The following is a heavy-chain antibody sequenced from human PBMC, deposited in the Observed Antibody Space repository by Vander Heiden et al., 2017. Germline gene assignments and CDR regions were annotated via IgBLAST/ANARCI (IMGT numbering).Heavy chain of an antibody. D-gene: IGHD2-15*01. CDR1: GFTFSNYA. Sequence: EVQLLESGGGLVQPGGSLRLSCAASGFTFSNYAMSWVRQAPGKGLEWVSSISSGGGNTYYADAVKGRFTISRDNSMNTLYLQMRRMRAEDTAIYYSAKDTRSGGACYSDYWGQGALVTVYS. CDR3: AKDTRSGGACYSDY. CDR2: ISSGGGNT. V-gene: IGHV3-23*01. J-gene: IGHJ4*02.